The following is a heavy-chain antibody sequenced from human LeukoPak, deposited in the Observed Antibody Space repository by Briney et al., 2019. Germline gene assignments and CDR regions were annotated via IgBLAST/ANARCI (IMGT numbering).Heavy chain of an antibody. D-gene: IGHD3-22*01. Sequence: PGGSLRLSCAASGFTFSSYSMNWVRQAPGKGLEWVSAISGSGGSTYYADSVKGRFTISRDNSKNTLYLQMNSLRAEDTAVYYCASNRDYYDSSGYPHDAFDIWGQGTMVTVSS. CDR1: GFTFSSYS. V-gene: IGHV3-23*01. CDR3: ASNRDYYDSSGYPHDAFDI. J-gene: IGHJ3*02. CDR2: ISGSGGST.